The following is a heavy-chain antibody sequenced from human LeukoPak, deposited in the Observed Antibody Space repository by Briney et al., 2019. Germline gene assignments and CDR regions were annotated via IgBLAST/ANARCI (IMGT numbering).Heavy chain of an antibody. CDR1: GGSIGSYY. J-gene: IGHJ4*02. V-gene: IGHV4-59*06. Sequence: SETLSLTCTVSGGSIGSYYWSWIRQPPGKGLEWIGYIYYSGSTYYNPSLKSRVTISVDTSKNQFSLKLSSVTAADTAVYYCARLRFLEWTSFDYWGQGTLVTVSS. CDR3: ARLRFLEWTSFDY. CDR2: IYYSGST. D-gene: IGHD3-3*01.